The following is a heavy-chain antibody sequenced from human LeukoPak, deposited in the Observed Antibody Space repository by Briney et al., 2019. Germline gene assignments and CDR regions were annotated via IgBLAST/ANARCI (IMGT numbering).Heavy chain of an antibody. V-gene: IGHV4-4*07. Sequence: TASETLSLTCTVSGGSISSYYWSWIRQPAGKGLEWIGRIYTSGSTNYNPSLKSRVTMSVDTSKNQFSLKLSSVTAADTAVYYCARLVTFLRGGAFDIWGQGTMVTVSS. CDR1: GGSISSYY. D-gene: IGHD3-16*02. CDR2: IYTSGST. CDR3: ARLVTFLRGGAFDI. J-gene: IGHJ3*02.